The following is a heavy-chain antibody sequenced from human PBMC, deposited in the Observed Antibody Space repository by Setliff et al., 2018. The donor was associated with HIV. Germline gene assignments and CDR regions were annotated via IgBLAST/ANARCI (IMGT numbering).Heavy chain of an antibody. CDR1: GYSISSGYY. CDR3: ARDIQAAGTGWFDP. Sequence: KPSETLSLTCAVSGYSISSGYYWGWIRQPPGKGPEWIGSIYHSGSTYYNPSLKSRVTISLDTSKNQFSLKLSSVTAADTAVYYCARDIQAAGTGWFDPWGQGTLVTVSS. D-gene: IGHD6-13*01. J-gene: IGHJ5*02. CDR2: IYHSGST. V-gene: IGHV4-38-2*02.